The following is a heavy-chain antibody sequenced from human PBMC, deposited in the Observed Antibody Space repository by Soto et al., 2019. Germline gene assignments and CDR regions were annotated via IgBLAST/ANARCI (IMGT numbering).Heavy chain of an antibody. CDR1: GGSFSGYY. CDR3: ARVRRHATYGMDV. CDR2: INHSGST. Sequence: QVQLQQWGAGLLKPSETLSLTCAVYGGSFSGYYWSWIRQPPGKGLEWIGEINHSGSTNYNPSLKSRVTISVDTSQNQFALKLSSVTAAATAVYYCARVRRHATYGMDVWGQGTTVTVSS. V-gene: IGHV4-34*01. J-gene: IGHJ6*02.